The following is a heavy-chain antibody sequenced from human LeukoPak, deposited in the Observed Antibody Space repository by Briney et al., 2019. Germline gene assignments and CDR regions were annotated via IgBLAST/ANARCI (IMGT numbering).Heavy chain of an antibody. CDR2: MFSSGST. D-gene: IGHD3-10*01. J-gene: IGHJ4*02. CDR1: GTSLRNYF. CDR3: ARVSAWFGYAFDY. V-gene: IGHV4-59*01. Sequence: SETLSLTCTVSGTSLRNYFWTWFRQPPGKGLQWIGYMFSSGSTNYSPSLRSRVTISLDTSKSQFSLKLSSVTAADTAVYYCARVSAWFGYAFDYWGQGTLVTVDS.